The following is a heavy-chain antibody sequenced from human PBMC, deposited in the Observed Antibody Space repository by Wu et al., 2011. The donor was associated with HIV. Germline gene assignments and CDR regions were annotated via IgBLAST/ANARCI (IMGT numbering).Heavy chain of an antibody. CDR1: GYTFTTYD. CDR2: MNPNSGNT. J-gene: IGHJ6*04. V-gene: IGHV1-8*02. D-gene: IGHD3-16*01. Sequence: QVQLVQSGAEVRKPGASVKVSCSASGYTFTTYDINWVRQAAGQGLEWVGWMNPNSGNTGYAPKFQGRVTITRNTSISAAYMELSSLRSEDTAVYYCARGLALIIPSANRYYLDVWGKGTTVIVSS. CDR3: ARGLALIIPSANRYYLDV.